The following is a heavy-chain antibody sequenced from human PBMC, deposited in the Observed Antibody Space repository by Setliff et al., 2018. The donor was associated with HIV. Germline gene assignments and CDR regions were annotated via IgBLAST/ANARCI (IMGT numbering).Heavy chain of an antibody. J-gene: IGHJ4*02. Sequence: PGGSLRLSCAASGFTFSSYSMNWVRQAPGKGLEWVSYISSSSSTIYYADSVKGRFTISRDNAKNTLYLQMNSLRIEDSGAYYCAKDRVGYCSSISCPGGFDYWGQGTLVTVSS. CDR3: AKDRVGYCSSISCPGGFDY. CDR1: GFTFSSYS. V-gene: IGHV3-48*01. D-gene: IGHD2-2*03. CDR2: ISSSSSTI.